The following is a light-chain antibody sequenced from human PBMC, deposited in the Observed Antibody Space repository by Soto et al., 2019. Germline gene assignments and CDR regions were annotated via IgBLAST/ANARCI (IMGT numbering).Light chain of an antibody. CDR2: EVI. J-gene: IGLJ2*01. CDR1: SSDVGGYNY. V-gene: IGLV2-14*01. CDR3: SSYTSSTTVL. Sequence: QSVLTQPASVSGSPGQSVTISCTGTSSDVGGYNYVSWYPQHLGKAPKLLIYEVINRPSGVSNRFAASKSGNTASLTIVGLQTEDEAHYYCSSYTSSTTVLFGGGTKVTVL.